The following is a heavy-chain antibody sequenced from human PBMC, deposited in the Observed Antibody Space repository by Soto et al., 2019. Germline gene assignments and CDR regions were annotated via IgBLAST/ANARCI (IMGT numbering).Heavy chain of an antibody. V-gene: IGHV2-5*02. CDR3: ARTKYSISSFDY. CDR2: IYWDDDM. D-gene: IGHD6-6*01. J-gene: IGHJ4*02. Sequence: SGPTLVNPTQTLTLTCTFSGFSLSTDDVGVGWIRQPPGQALDWLAVIYWDDDMRYSPSLESRLTIAKDTSKNQVVLTLTNMDPVDAATYYCARTKYSISSFDYWGQGALVTVSS. CDR1: GFSLSTDDVG.